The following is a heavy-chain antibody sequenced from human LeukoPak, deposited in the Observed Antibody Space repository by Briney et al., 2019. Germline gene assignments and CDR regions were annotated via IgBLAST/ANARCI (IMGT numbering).Heavy chain of an antibody. D-gene: IGHD2-2*01. J-gene: IGHJ5*02. CDR2: FDPEDGET. CDR3: ATVVVVGVGWENWFDP. CDR1: GYTLTELS. Sequence: ASVKVSCKVSGYTLTELSMHWVRQAPGKGLEWMGGFDPEDGETIYAQKFQGRVTMTEDTSTDTAYMELSSLRSEDTAVYYCATVVVVGVGWENWFDPWGQGTLVTVSS. V-gene: IGHV1-24*01.